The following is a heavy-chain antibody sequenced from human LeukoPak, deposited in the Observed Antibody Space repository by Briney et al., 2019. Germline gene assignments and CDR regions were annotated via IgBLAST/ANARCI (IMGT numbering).Heavy chain of an antibody. J-gene: IGHJ4*02. Sequence: TGGSLRLSCAASGFTFSSYAMSWVRQAPGKGLEWVSAISGSGGSTYYADSVKGRFTISRDNSKNTLYLQMNSLRAEDTAVYYCAKDTGYYYGSGSYELDYWGQGTLVTVSS. CDR3: AKDTGYYYGSGSYELDY. CDR2: ISGSGGST. D-gene: IGHD3-10*01. V-gene: IGHV3-23*01. CDR1: GFTFSSYA.